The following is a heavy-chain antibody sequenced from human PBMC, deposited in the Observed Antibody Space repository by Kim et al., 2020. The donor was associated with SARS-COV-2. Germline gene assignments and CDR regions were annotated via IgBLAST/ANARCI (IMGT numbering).Heavy chain of an antibody. Sequence: AAPVKGRFTISRDDSKNTLYLKMNSLETEDTAVYYCTTDLGVATIKGVDYWGQGTLVTVSS. D-gene: IGHD5-12*01. CDR3: TTDLGVATIKGVDY. J-gene: IGHJ4*02. V-gene: IGHV3-15*01.